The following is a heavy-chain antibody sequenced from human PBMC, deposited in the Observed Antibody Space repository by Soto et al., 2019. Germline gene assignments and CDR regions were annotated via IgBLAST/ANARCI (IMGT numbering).Heavy chain of an antibody. CDR2: IKSKTDGGTT. D-gene: IGHD3-22*01. CDR1: GFTFSNAW. CDR3: TNTVYSSSGYYYVQSYWYFDL. V-gene: IGHV3-15*01. Sequence: EVQLVESGGGLVKPGGSLRLSCAASGFTFSNAWMSWVRQAPGKGLEWVGRIKSKTDGGTTDYAAPVKGRFTISRDDSKNTLNLKMNSRKTEDTAMFYCTNTVYSSSGYYYVQSYWYFDLWGRGTLVTVSS. J-gene: IGHJ2*01.